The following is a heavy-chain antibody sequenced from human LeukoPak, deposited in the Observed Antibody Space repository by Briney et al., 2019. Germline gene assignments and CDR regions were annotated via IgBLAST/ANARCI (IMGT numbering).Heavy chain of an antibody. CDR1: GGSISSGGYY. V-gene: IGHV4-30-2*02. CDR3: ARFVVAAAGTHNWFDP. D-gene: IGHD6-13*01. CDR2: IYHSGST. J-gene: IGHJ5*02. Sequence: PSETLSLTCTVSGGSISSGGYYWSWIRQPPGKGLEWIGYIYHSGSTYYNPSLKSRVTISVDTSKNQFSLKLSSVTAADTAVYYCARFVVAAAGTHNWFDPWGQGTLVTVSS.